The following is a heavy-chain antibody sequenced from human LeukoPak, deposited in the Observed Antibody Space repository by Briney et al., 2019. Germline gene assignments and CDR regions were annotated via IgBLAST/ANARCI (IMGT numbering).Heavy chain of an antibody. CDR1: GVTFEDYY. D-gene: IGHD3-10*01. CDR3: ARGENGSFDH. Sequence: GGSLILSCTGSGVTFEDYYLSWIRQAPGKGLEWISYVSSTGGDKFYADPVKGRFTISRDNSRNSVYMEMNDLVAEDTAFYYCARGENGSFDHLGQGTLVIVSS. J-gene: IGHJ4*02. V-gene: IGHV3-11*01. CDR2: VSSTGGDK.